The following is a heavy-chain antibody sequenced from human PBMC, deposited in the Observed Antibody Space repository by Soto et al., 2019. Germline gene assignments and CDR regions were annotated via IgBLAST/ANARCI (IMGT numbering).Heavy chain of an antibody. D-gene: IGHD2-21*01. Sequence: ASVKVSCKASGYTFTDSAIHWVRQAPGQSLEWLGWIAPGNGNTKYSQNFQGRVTITRDTSATTAYMELSSLTSEDTAVYYCAKGSRMWTPDYWGQGTLVTVSS. CDR1: GYTFTDSA. J-gene: IGHJ4*02. CDR2: IAPGNGNT. CDR3: AKGSRMWTPDY. V-gene: IGHV1-3*01.